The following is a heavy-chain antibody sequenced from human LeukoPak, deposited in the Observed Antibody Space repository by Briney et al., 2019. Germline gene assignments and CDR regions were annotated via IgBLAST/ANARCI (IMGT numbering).Heavy chain of an antibody. CDR2: ISSSGNNE. J-gene: IGHJ4*02. D-gene: IGHD7-27*01. CDR3: ARDRPGVAGL. V-gene: IGHV3-11*04. Sequence: GESLRLSCAASEFPFSDYYMSWIRQAPGKGLEWVSYISSSGNNEYYADSVKGRFTISRDNAKKSLYLQMNSLRAEDTAVYYCARDRPGVAGLWGQGTLVTVSS. CDR1: EFPFSDYY.